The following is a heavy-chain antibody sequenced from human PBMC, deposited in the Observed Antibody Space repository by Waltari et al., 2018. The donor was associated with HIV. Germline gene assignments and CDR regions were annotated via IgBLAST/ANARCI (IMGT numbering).Heavy chain of an antibody. CDR1: ASHVRSNY. CDR2: IYTGGST. CDR3: ASPDTTMVHGHYYFYHMDV. Sequence: EVQLDESGGGLVQPGASPRLSCVGSASHVRSNYMNRLCQAPGKGLEWVSLIYTGGSTYYADSVKGIFTISRDNSKNTLYLQMNSLRAEDTAVYYCASPDTTMVHGHYYFYHMDVWGQGTTVTVSS. D-gene: IGHD5-18*01. V-gene: IGHV3-66*01. J-gene: IGHJ6*02.